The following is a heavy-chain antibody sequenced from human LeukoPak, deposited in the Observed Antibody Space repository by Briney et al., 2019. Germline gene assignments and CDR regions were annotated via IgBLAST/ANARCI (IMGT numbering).Heavy chain of an antibody. CDR3: ARLDYGAYNWFDP. V-gene: IGHV3-53*01. Sequence: TGGSLRLSCAASGFTVSSNYKSWVRQAPGKGLEWVSVIYSGGSTYYADSVKGRFSISRDNSKNTLYLQMNSLRAEDTAVYYCARLDYGAYNWFDPWGQGALVTVSS. CDR1: GFTVSSNY. D-gene: IGHD4-17*01. CDR2: IYSGGST. J-gene: IGHJ5*02.